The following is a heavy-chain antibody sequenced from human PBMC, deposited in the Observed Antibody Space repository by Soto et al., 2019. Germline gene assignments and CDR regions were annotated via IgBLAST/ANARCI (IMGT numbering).Heavy chain of an antibody. CDR1: GFTFSSYG. Sequence: GGSLTLSCTASGFTFSSYGRNWVRQAPGKGLEWVSYISSSSSTIYYADSVKGRFTISRDNAKNSLYLQMNSLRAEDTAVYYCARAYPYCSSTSCRHDAFDIWGQGTMVTVSS. CDR3: ARAYPYCSSTSCRHDAFDI. CDR2: ISSSSSTI. J-gene: IGHJ3*02. D-gene: IGHD2-2*01. V-gene: IGHV3-48*01.